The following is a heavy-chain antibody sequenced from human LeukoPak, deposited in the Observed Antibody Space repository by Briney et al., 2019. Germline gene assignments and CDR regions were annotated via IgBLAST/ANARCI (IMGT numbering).Heavy chain of an antibody. CDR1: GFTFSSYS. V-gene: IGHV3-21*01. CDR3: ARDRIRDRFYFDY. J-gene: IGHJ4*02. D-gene: IGHD1-14*01. Sequence: PGGSLRLSSAASGFTFSSYSMNWVRQAPGKGLEWVSSISSSSSYIYYTDSVKGRFTISRDNAKNSLYLQMNSLRAEDTAVYYCARDRIRDRFYFDYWGQGTLVTVSS. CDR2: ISSSSSYI.